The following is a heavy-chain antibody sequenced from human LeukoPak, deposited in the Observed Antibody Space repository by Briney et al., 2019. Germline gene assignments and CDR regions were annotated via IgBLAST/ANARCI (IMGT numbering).Heavy chain of an antibody. V-gene: IGHV3-21*01. D-gene: IGHD2-15*01. Sequence: PGGSLRLSCAASGISFSNYSMNWVRQAPGKGLEWVSLISSSSRFIYYGDSVKGRYTISRDNAKKSLYLQMNSLRAEDTAVYYCARAVYCSGGGCFWYFDLWGRGTLVTVSS. J-gene: IGHJ2*01. CDR3: ARAVYCSGGGCFWYFDL. CDR2: ISSSSRFI. CDR1: GISFSNYS.